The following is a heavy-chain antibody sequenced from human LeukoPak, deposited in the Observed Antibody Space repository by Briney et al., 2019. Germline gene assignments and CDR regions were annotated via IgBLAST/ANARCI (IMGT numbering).Heavy chain of an antibody. Sequence: GGSLRLSCAVSGFTFSSQWMTWVRQAPGTGLEWVATINSDGSAKYHVDSVKGRFTISRDNAKNLVYLQMSILRAEDTAVYYCEDLGTSDCGQGTLVTVSS. D-gene: IGHD1-7*01. V-gene: IGHV3-7*01. J-gene: IGHJ4*02. CDR1: GFTFSSQW. CDR2: INSDGSAK. CDR3: EDLGTSD.